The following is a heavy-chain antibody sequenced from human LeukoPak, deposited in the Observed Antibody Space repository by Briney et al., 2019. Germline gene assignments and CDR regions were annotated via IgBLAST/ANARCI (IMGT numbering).Heavy chain of an antibody. CDR2: FHYSGST. CDR3: ARHGRFLEWVMDV. V-gene: IGHV4-39*01. J-gene: IGHJ6*02. D-gene: IGHD3-3*01. CDR1: GGSISSSNYY. Sequence: PSETLSLTCTVSGGSISSSNYYWGWIRQPPGKGLEWIGSFHYSGSTSYSPSLKSRVTISVDTSKNQFSLKLTSVTAADTAVYYCARHGRFLEWVMDVWGQGTTVTVSS.